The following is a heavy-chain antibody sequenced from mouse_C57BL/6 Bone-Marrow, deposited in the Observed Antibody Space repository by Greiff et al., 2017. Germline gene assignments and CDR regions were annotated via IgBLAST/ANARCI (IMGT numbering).Heavy chain of an antibody. J-gene: IGHJ3*01. CDR3: AREGITLEAY. Sequence: QVQLQQPGAELVKPGASVKLSCKASGYTFTSYWMHWVKQRPGQGLAWIGMIHPNSGSTNYNEKFKSKATLTVDKSSSTAYMQLSSLTSEDSAVYYCAREGITLEAYWGQGTLVTVSA. D-gene: IGHD1-1*02. V-gene: IGHV1-64*01. CDR1: GYTFTSYW. CDR2: IHPNSGST.